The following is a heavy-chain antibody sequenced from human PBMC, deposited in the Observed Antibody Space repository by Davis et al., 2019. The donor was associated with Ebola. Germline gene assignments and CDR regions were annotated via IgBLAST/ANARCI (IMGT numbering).Heavy chain of an antibody. Sequence: MPSETLSLTCTVSGGSISSSSYYWGWIRQPPGKGLEWIGSIYYSGSTYYNPSLKSRVTISVDTSKNQFSLKLSSVTAADTAVYYCARDVYSYGVNVWGKGTTVTVSS. V-gene: IGHV4-39*07. J-gene: IGHJ6*04. CDR1: GGSISSSSYY. CDR3: ARDVYSYGVNV. CDR2: IYYSGST. D-gene: IGHD5-18*01.